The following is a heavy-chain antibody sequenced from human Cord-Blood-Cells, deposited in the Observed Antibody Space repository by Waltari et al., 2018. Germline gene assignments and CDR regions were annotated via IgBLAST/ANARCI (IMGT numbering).Heavy chain of an antibody. CDR1: GYTFTGYY. CDR2: INPNSGGT. Sequence: QVQLVQSGAEVKKPGASVKVSCKASGYTFTGYYMHWVRQAPGQGLEGMGGINPNSGGTNYAQKFQGWVTMTRDTSISTAYMELSRLRSDDTAVYYCARGSTMVRGVMYFDYWGQGTLVTVSS. J-gene: IGHJ4*02. CDR3: ARGSTMVRGVMYFDY. V-gene: IGHV1-2*04. D-gene: IGHD3-10*01.